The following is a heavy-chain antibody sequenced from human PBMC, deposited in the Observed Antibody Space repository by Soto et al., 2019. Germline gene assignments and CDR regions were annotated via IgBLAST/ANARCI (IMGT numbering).Heavy chain of an antibody. CDR1: GFSINNYA. Sequence: EVQLLQSGGGLEQRGGSLRLSCTASGFSINNYAGTWVRQAPGRGLEYVSSISGSGEYTYYTDSVKGRFTISRDTSKNTLFLQMKSLGDDDSGIYCGARATGCGHGYSDMWGQGTMVTFSS. CDR3: ARATGCGHGYSDM. J-gene: IGHJ4*01. V-gene: IGHV3-23*01. CDR2: ISGSGEYT. D-gene: IGHD4-17*01.